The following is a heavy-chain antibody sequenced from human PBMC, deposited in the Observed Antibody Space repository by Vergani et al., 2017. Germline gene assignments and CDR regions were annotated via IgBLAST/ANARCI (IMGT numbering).Heavy chain of an antibody. CDR3: ARVTMSSHTRAFDI. D-gene: IGHD3-22*01. CDR2: ISGSGGST. V-gene: IGHV3-23*01. J-gene: IGHJ3*02. Sequence: EVQLLESGGGLVQPGGSLRLSCAASGFTFSSYAMSWVRQAPGKGLEWVAAISGSGGSTYYADSVKGRFTISRDNSKNTLYLQLNSLRAEDTAVYYCARVTMSSHTRAFDIWGQGTMVTVSS. CDR1: GFTFSSYA.